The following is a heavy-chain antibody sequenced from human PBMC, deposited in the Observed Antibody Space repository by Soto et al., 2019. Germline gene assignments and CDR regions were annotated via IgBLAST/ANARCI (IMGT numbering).Heavy chain of an antibody. V-gene: IGHV3-33*01. D-gene: IGHD2-2*01. CDR2: IWYDGSNK. Sequence: QVQLVESGGGVVQPGRSLRLSCAASGFTFSSYGMHWVRQAPGKGLEWVAVIWYDGSNKYYADSVKGRFTISRDNSKNTXXLHMHSLRAEDTAVYYCARDGVLGPGAMGDYGMDVWGQGTTVTVSS. CDR3: ARDGVLGPGAMGDYGMDV. J-gene: IGHJ6*02. CDR1: GFTFSSYG.